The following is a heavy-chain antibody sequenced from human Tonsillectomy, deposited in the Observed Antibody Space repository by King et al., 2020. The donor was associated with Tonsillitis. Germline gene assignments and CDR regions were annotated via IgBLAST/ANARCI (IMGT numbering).Heavy chain of an antibody. V-gene: IGHV3-23*04. Sequence: VQLVESGGGLVQPGGSLRLSCAASGFTFNIYAMSWVRQAPGKGLEWVSAISGSGGSTYYADSVKGRFTISRDNSKNALYLQMNSLRAEDTAVYYCARDRWGFWGVSPPPEVVFDIWGQGTRVPVSS. J-gene: IGHJ3*02. CDR1: GFTFNIYA. CDR2: ISGSGGST. D-gene: IGHD3-3*01. CDR3: ARDRWGFWGVSPPPEVVFDI.